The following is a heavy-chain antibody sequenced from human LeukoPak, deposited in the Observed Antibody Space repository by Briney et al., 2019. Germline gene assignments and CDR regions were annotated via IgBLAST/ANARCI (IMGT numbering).Heavy chain of an antibody. Sequence: SETLSLTCAVYGGSFSGYYWSWIRQPPGKGLEWIGEINHSGSTNYNPSLKSRVTISVDTSKNQFSLKLSSVTAADTAVYYCARGSDYGDYPLLGAFDIWGQGTMVTVSS. CDR3: ARGSDYGDYPLLGAFDI. J-gene: IGHJ3*02. V-gene: IGHV4-34*01. D-gene: IGHD4-17*01. CDR1: GGSFSGYY. CDR2: INHSGST.